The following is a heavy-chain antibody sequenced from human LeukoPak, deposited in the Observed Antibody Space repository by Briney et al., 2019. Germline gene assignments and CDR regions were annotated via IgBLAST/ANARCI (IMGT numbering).Heavy chain of an antibody. V-gene: IGHV1-18*04. CDR3: ARDAQYCSSTSCNRRRYGMDV. D-gene: IGHD2-2*01. CDR1: GYTFTSYG. Sequence: GASVKVSCKASGYTFTSYGISWVRQAPGQGLEWMGWISAYNGNTNYAQKLQGRVTMTTDTSTSTACMELRSLRSDDTAVYYCARDAQYCSSTSCNRRRYGMDVWGKGTTVTVSS. J-gene: IGHJ6*04. CDR2: ISAYNGNT.